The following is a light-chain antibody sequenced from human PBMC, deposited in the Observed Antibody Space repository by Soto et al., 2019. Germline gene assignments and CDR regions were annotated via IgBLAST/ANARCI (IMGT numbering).Light chain of an antibody. J-gene: IGKJ3*01. CDR2: AAS. V-gene: IGKV3-15*01. CDR1: QGVGSK. Sequence: EIVMTQSPATLSVSPGERVTLSCRASQGVGSKLAWYHQKPGQAPRLLISAASTRDTGIPARFSGSGSGTEFTLTISSLQSEDFAVYYCQQYENWPLTFGPGTKVDIK. CDR3: QQYENWPLT.